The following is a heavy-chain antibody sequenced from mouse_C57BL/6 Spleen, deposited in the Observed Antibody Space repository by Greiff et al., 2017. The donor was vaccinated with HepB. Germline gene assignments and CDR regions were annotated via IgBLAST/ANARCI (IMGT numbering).Heavy chain of an antibody. J-gene: IGHJ1*03. Sequence: QVQLKESGAELVKPGASVKLSCKASGYTFTEYTIHWVKQRSGQGLEWIGWFYPGSGSIKYNEKFKDKATLTADKSSSTVYMELSRLTSEDSAVYCCARHGIYYDYGDWYFDVWGTGTTVTVSS. CDR2: FYPGSGSI. V-gene: IGHV1-62-2*01. D-gene: IGHD2-4*01. CDR3: ARHGIYYDYGDWYFDV. CDR1: GYTFTEYT.